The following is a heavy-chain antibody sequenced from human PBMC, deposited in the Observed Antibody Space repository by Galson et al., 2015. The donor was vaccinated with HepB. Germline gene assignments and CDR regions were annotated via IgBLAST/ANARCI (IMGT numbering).Heavy chain of an antibody. V-gene: IGHV3-15*01. J-gene: IGHJ4*02. Sequence: SLRLSCAASGFTFSNAWMSWVRQASGKGLEWVGHVKSKTDGGTTDSAAPVKGRFTISRDDSKHTLYLQMNSLKTEDTAVYYCTTAWYSGSYYGYWGQGTLVTVSS. CDR2: VKSKTDGGTT. CDR1: GFTFSNAW. CDR3: TTAWYSGSYYGY. D-gene: IGHD1-26*01.